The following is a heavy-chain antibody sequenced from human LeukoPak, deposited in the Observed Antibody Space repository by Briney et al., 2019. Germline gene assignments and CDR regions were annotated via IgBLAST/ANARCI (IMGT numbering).Heavy chain of an antibody. CDR3: ATAPEVAGTTGYYYYYMDV. Sequence: ASVKVSCKVSGYTLTELSMHWVRQAPGKGLEWMGGFDPEDGETIYAQKFQGRVTMTEDTSTDTAYMELSSLRSEDTAVYYCATAPEVAGTTGYYYYYMDVWGKGTTVTVSS. V-gene: IGHV1-24*01. J-gene: IGHJ6*03. CDR2: FDPEDGET. CDR1: GYTLTELS. D-gene: IGHD1-7*01.